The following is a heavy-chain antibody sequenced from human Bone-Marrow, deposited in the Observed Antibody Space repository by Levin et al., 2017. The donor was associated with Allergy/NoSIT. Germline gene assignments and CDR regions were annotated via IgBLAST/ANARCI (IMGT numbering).Heavy chain of an antibody. CDR2: IKPDGTGA. Sequence: GGSLRLSCAASGFTFPNFWMHWVRQVPGKGLMHISVIKPDGTGANYADSVKGRFTISRDNSKNTLFLQMNSLRAEDTALYYCTNGLTGEASWGRGTLVTVSS. J-gene: IGHJ5*02. CDR1: GFTFPNFW. V-gene: IGHV3-74*01. CDR3: TNGLTGEAS. D-gene: IGHD7-27*01.